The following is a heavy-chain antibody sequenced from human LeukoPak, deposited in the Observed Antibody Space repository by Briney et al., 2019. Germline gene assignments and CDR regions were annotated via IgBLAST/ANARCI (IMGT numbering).Heavy chain of an antibody. D-gene: IGHD3-3*01. CDR2: ISGSSSFI. Sequence: GGSLRLSCAASEFTFSTYSMNWVRQAPGKGLEWVSSISGSSSFIYYADSVKGRFTISRDNAKNSLYLQMNSLRAEDTAVYYCARDGSYYDFWSGYRYYYYYYGMDVWGQGTTVTVSS. J-gene: IGHJ6*02. CDR1: EFTFSTYS. CDR3: ARDGSYYDFWSGYRYYYYYYGMDV. V-gene: IGHV3-21*01.